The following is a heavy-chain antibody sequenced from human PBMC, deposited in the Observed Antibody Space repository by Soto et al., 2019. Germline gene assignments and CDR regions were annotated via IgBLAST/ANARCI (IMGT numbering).Heavy chain of an antibody. D-gene: IGHD3-3*01. CDR2: TNHSGST. CDR1: GGSFSGYY. J-gene: IGHJ6*02. CDR3: ARGGYYVFWSGYYTNYYYGMDV. Sequence: SETLSLTCAVYGGSFSGYYWSWIRQPPGKGLEWIGETNHSGSTNYNPSLKSRVTISVDTSKNQFSLKLSSVTSADTAVYYCARGGYYVFWSGYYTNYYYGMDVWGQGTTVTV. V-gene: IGHV4-34*01.